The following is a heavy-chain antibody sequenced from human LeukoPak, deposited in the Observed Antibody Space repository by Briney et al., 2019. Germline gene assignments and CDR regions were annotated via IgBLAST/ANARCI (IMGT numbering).Heavy chain of an antibody. V-gene: IGHV3-66*01. Sequence: GGSLRLSCAASGFTVSSNYMSWVRQAPGKGLEWVSVIYSGGSTSYADSVKGRFTISRDNSKNTMFLQMNSLKTEDTAVYYCTTDPLGYYYDSRGYLGPTDYWGQGTLVTVSS. CDR1: GFTVSSNY. CDR2: IYSGGST. D-gene: IGHD3-22*01. CDR3: TTDPLGYYYDSRGYLGPTDY. J-gene: IGHJ4*02.